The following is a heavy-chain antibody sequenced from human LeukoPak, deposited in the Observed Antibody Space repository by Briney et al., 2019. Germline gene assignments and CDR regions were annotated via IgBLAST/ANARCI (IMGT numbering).Heavy chain of an antibody. Sequence: ASVKVSCKASGYTFTGYYMHWVRQAPGQGLEWMGWSNPNSGGTNEAQKFQGRVTMTRDTSISTAYMELSRLRSDDTAVYYCARDKGTLGTRYYFDYWGQGTLVTVSS. CDR1: GYTFTGYY. V-gene: IGHV1-2*02. CDR3: ARDKGTLGTRYYFDY. J-gene: IGHJ4*02. D-gene: IGHD2-2*01. CDR2: SNPNSGGT.